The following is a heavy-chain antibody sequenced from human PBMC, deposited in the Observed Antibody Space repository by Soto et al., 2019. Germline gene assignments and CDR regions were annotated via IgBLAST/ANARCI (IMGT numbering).Heavy chain of an antibody. CDR3: ARGVVTARGLAFDI. CDR2: IWYDGSNK. D-gene: IGHD2-21*02. Sequence: GGSLRLSCAASGFTFSSYGMHWVRQAPGKGLEWVAVIWYDGSNKYYADSVKGRFTISRDNSKNTLYLQMNSLRAEDTAVYYCARGVVTARGLAFDIWGQGTMVTVSS. V-gene: IGHV3-33*01. CDR1: GFTFSSYG. J-gene: IGHJ3*02.